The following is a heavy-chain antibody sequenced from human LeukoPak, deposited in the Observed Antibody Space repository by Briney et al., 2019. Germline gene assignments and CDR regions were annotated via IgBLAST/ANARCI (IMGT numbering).Heavy chain of an antibody. J-gene: IGHJ4*02. D-gene: IGHD6-13*01. CDR2: NSSSGGAI. CDR3: ARDNGASAVNFDY. CDR1: GFILSVYH. Sequence: GGSLRLSCAASGFILSVYHMRWLRHATGGGLVWVSYNSSSGGAIYYTVTVRGRFTLSRDNAKNTLYLQMNSLRAEDTAVYYCARDNGASAVNFDYWGQGTLVTVSS. V-gene: IGHV3-11*04.